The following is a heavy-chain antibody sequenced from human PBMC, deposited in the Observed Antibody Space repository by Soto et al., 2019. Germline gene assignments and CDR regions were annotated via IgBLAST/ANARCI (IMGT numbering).Heavy chain of an antibody. CDR1: GFTFSSYS. CDR3: ARGRYCSSTSCYQTQYNWFDP. D-gene: IGHD2-2*01. CDR2: ISSSSSYI. J-gene: IGHJ5*02. Sequence: GGSLRLSCAASGFTFSSYSMNWVRQAPGKGLEWVSSISSSSSYIYYADSVKGRFTISRDNAKNSLYLQMNSLRAEDTAVYYCARGRYCSSTSCYQTQYNWFDPWGQGTLVTSPQ. V-gene: IGHV3-21*01.